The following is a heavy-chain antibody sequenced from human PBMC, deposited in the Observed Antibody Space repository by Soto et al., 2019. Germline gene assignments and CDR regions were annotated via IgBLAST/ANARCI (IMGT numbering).Heavy chain of an antibody. CDR2: INPSGGST. CDR3: ARGYCSGYYVVY. V-gene: IGHV1-46*01. J-gene: IGHJ4*02. Sequence: ASVKVSCKTPGYTFTRYNIHWVRQAPGQRLEWMGIINPSGGSTSYAQKFQGRVTMTRDTSTSTVYMELSSLRSEDTAVYYCARGYCSGYYVVYWGQGTLVTVSS. CDR1: GYTFTRYN. D-gene: IGHD2-15*01.